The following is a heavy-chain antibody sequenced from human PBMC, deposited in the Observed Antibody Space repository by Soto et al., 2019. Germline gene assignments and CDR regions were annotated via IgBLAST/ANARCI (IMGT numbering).Heavy chain of an antibody. CDR1: GGTISNYA. Sequence: QVQLVQSGAEVKKPGSSVKVSCKASGGTISNYAISWVRQAPGQGLECVGGILPSLGTANYAQKFQGRVTITADESTGTAYMELSSLRSEDTAVYYCARVQAGADYQVYYGMDVWGQGTTVNVSS. V-gene: IGHV1-69*11. J-gene: IGHJ6*02. D-gene: IGHD2-21*01. CDR2: ILPSLGTA. CDR3: ARVQAGADYQVYYGMDV.